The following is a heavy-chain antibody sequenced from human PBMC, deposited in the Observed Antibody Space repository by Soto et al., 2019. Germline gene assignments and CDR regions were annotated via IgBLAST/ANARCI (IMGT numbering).Heavy chain of an antibody. CDR2: IIPILGIA. CDR1: GGTFSSYT. Sequence: QVQLVQSGAEVKQPGSSVKVSCKASGGTFSSYTISWVRQAPGQGLEWMGRIIPILGIANYAQKFQGRVTITADKSTSTAYMELSSLRSEDTAVYYCARGTAQEERDFDYWGQGTLVTVSS. V-gene: IGHV1-69*02. CDR3: ARGTAQEERDFDY. J-gene: IGHJ4*02.